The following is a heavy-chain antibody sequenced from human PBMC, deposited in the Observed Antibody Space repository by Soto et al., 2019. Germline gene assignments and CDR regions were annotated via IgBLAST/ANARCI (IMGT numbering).Heavy chain of an antibody. Sequence: QVQLVQSGAEVKKPGSSVKVSCKASGGTFSSYTISWVRQAPGQGLEWMGRIIPILGIANYAQKFQGRVMITADKSTSTAYMELSSLRSEDTAVYYWARGGPYDFWSGYYRSWFDPWGQGTLVTVSS. CDR1: GGTFSSYT. J-gene: IGHJ5*02. V-gene: IGHV1-69*02. CDR3: ARGGPYDFWSGYYRSWFDP. D-gene: IGHD3-3*01. CDR2: IIPILGIA.